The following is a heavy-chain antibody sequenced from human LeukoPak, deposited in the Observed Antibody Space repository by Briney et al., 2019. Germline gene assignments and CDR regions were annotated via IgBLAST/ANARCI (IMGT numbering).Heavy chain of an antibody. CDR1: GYTFTSYA. D-gene: IGHD6-6*01. J-gene: IGHJ5*02. CDR3: ARVESSSWGENWFDP. Sequence: ASVKVSCKASGYTFTSYAMNWVRQAPGQGLEWMGWINTNTGNPTYAQGFTGRFVFSLDTSVSTAYLQISSLKAKDTAVYYCARVESSSWGENWFDPWGQGTLVTVSS. CDR2: INTNTGNP. V-gene: IGHV7-4-1*02.